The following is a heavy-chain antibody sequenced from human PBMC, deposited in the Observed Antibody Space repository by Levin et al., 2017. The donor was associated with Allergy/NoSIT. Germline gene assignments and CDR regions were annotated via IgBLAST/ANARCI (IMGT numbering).Heavy chain of an antibody. CDR3: ARGHSSNWYLNFDI. CDR2: VSRSSSTI. V-gene: IGHV3-48*02. CDR1: GFTFSTYS. J-gene: IGHJ3*02. Sequence: GESLKISCAASGFTFSTYSMHWVRQAPGKGLEWVSYVSRSSSTINYADSVKGRFTISRDNAKNSLYLQMNSLRDEDTAVYYCARGHSSNWYLNFDIWGQGTMVTVSP. D-gene: IGHD6-13*01.